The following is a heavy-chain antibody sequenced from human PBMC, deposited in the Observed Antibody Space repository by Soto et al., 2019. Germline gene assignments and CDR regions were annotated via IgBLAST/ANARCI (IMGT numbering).Heavy chain of an antibody. V-gene: IGHV4-4*02. CDR1: GGSISSSNW. D-gene: IGHD3-9*01. CDR3: ASLDILTGYYDGY. Sequence: SETLSLTCAVSGGSISSSNWWSWVRQPPGKGLEWIGEIYHSGNTNYNPSLKSRVTISVDKSKNQFSLKLSSVTAADTAVYYWASLDILTGYYDGYWGQGTLDTVSS. J-gene: IGHJ4*02. CDR2: IYHSGNT.